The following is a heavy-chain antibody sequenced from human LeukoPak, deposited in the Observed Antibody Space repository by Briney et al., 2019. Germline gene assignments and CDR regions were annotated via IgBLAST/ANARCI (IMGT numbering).Heavy chain of an antibody. J-gene: IGHJ6*03. Sequence: GGSLRLSCAASGFTFSSYSMNWVRQAPGKGLEWASSISSSSSYIYYADSVKGRFTISRDNAKNSLYLQMNSLRAEDTAVYYCARFGTGYCSSTSSPRFYYYYYMDAWGKGTTVTVSS. CDR2: ISSSSSYI. CDR1: GFTFSSYS. D-gene: IGHD2-2*01. V-gene: IGHV3-21*01. CDR3: ARFGTGYCSSTSSPRFYYYYYMDA.